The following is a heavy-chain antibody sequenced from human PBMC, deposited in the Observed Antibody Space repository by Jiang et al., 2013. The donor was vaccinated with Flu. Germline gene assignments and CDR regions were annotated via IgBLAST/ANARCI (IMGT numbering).Heavy chain of an antibody. Sequence: LLKPSETLSLTCGVSHYSLNSGYYWGWIRQPPGKGLEWIGNFYHSGTTYYNPSLKSRITISADTSKNYLALRLSSVTAADTAVYYCARGLNFEAFDIWGQGTMVTVSS. V-gene: IGHV4-38-2*01. J-gene: IGHJ3*02. CDR3: ARGLNFEAFDI. D-gene: IGHD5-24*01. CDR1: HYSLNSGYY. CDR2: FYHSGTT.